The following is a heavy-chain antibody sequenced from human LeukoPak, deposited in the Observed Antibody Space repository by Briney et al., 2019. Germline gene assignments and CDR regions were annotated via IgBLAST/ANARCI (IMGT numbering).Heavy chain of an antibody. V-gene: IGHV1-46*01. CDR3: ASEMTTTVFDP. CDR1: GYTFTNYY. Sequence: RRASVKVSCKASGYTFTNYYMHWVRQAPGQGLEWMGIINPSGGSTSYAQKFQGRVTMTRDTSTSTVYMELSSLKSDDTAVYYCASEMTTTVFDPWGQGTLVTVSS. CDR2: INPSGGST. J-gene: IGHJ5*02. D-gene: IGHD5-24*01.